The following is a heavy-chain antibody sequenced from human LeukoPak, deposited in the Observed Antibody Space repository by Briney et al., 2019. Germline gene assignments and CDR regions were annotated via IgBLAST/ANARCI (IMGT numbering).Heavy chain of an antibody. CDR2: MNPNSGNT. Sequence: GASVKVSCKASGYTFTSYDINWVRQATGQGLEWMGWMNPNSGNTGYAQKFQGRVTMTRNTSISTAYMELSSLRAEDTAVYYCARDRNSGWYGDYWGQGTLVTVSS. V-gene: IGHV1-8*01. CDR1: GYTFTSYD. J-gene: IGHJ4*02. D-gene: IGHD6-19*01. CDR3: ARDRNSGWYGDY.